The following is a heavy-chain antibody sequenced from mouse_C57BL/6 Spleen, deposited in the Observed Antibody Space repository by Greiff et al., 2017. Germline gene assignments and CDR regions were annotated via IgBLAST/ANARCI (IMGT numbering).Heavy chain of an antibody. CDR2: INPSSGYT. Sequence: VKLQESGAELARPGASVKMSCKASGYTFTSYTMHWVKQRPGQGLEWIGYINPSSGYTKYNQKFKDKATLTADKSSSTAYMQLSSLTSEDSAVYYCAPDLLLRSYYFDYWGQGTTLTVSS. CDR3: APDLLLRSYYFDY. CDR1: GYTFTSYT. V-gene: IGHV1-4*01. D-gene: IGHD1-1*01. J-gene: IGHJ2*01.